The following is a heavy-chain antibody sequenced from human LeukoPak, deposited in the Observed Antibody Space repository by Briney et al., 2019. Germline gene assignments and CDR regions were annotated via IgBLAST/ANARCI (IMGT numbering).Heavy chain of an antibody. J-gene: IGHJ6*02. V-gene: IGHV3-23*01. D-gene: IGHD3-22*01. Sequence: PGGSLRLSCAASGFTFSSYDMNWVRQAPGKGLEWVSEISGSGGSTYYTDSVKGRFTISRDNSKNTLYLQMNSLRAEDTAVYYCAGMIVVGTHSYYYGMDVWGQGTTVTVSS. CDR3: AGMIVVGTHSYYYGMDV. CDR2: ISGSGGST. CDR1: GFTFSSYD.